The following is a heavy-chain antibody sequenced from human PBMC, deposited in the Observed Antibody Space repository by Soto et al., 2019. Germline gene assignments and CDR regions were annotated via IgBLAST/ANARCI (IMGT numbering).Heavy chain of an antibody. D-gene: IGHD3-3*01. CDR3: VCFVSGVVH. CDR2: IKDKRGKYIT. CDR1: GLTFSDHY. Sequence: EVQLVESGGGLVQPGRSLRLSCAASGLTFSDHYMDWVRQAPGKGLEWVGRIKDKRGKYITEYAASVKGRFTISRDDSRNTLYLQLNSLKSEDTAVYYCVCFVSGVVHWGQGTLVTVSS. J-gene: IGHJ4*02. V-gene: IGHV3-72*01.